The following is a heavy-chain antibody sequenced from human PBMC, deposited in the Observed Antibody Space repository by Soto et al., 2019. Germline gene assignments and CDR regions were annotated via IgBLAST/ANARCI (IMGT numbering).Heavy chain of an antibody. J-gene: IGHJ6*03. CDR2: ISAYNGNT. V-gene: IGHV1-18*01. Sequence: LCSKACRVGLASCCRSWVRQAPGQGLEWMGWISAYNGNTNYAQKLQGRVTMTTDASTSTAYMELRSLRSDDTAVYYCARAHMDVWGKGTTVTVSS. CDR3: ARAHMDV. CDR1: RVGLASCC.